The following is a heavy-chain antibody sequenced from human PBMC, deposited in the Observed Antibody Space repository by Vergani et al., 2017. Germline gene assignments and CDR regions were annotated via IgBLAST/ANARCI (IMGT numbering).Heavy chain of an antibody. CDR2: ISSSSSTI. Sequence: QLQLQESGPGLVKPSETLSLTCTVSGGSISSSSYYWGWIRQPPGKGLEWVSYISSSSSTIYYADSVKGRFTISRDNAKNSLYLQMNSLRAEDTAVYYCARGSGWYGGDYWGQGTLVTVSS. CDR1: GGSISSSS. D-gene: IGHD6-19*01. V-gene: IGHV3-11*04. J-gene: IGHJ4*02. CDR3: ARGSGWYGGDY.